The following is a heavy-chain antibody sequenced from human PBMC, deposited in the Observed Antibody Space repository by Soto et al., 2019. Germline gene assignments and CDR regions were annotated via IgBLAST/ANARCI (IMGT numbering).Heavy chain of an antibody. CDR2: INPNSGGT. CDR3: PRDAAWYYDCGWGCYRYLLDY. Sequence: GASVKASCKAPGYTYTGYYMHWVRQSPGQGLEWMGWINPNSGGTNYAQKFQGRATITRDTPTSTASTKRSGLRSDDPAVHYCPRDAAWYYDCGWGCYRYLLDYWGQGTLVTVSS. V-gene: IGHV1-2*02. CDR1: GYTYTGYY. D-gene: IGHD3-16*02. J-gene: IGHJ4*02.